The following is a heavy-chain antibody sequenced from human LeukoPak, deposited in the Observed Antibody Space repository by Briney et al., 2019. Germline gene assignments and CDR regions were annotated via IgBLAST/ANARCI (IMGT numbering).Heavy chain of an antibody. CDR1: GGSISSYY. V-gene: IGHV4-59*01. Sequence: SETLSLTCTVSGGSISSYYWSWIRQPPGKGLEWIGYIYYSGSTNYNPSLKSRVTISVDTSKNQFSLKLRSVTAADTAVYYCARELNADNWFDPWGQGTLVTVSS. J-gene: IGHJ5*02. CDR2: IYYSGST. CDR3: ARELNADNWFDP.